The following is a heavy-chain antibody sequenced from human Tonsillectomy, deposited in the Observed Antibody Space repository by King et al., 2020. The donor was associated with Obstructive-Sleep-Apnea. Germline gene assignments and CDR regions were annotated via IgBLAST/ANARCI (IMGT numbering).Heavy chain of an antibody. V-gene: IGHV3-9*01. CDR2: ISWNSGSI. D-gene: IGHD6-19*01. CDR1: GFTFDDYG. Sequence: VQLVESGGGLVQPGRSLRLSCAASGFTFDDYGMHWVRQAPGKGLEWVSGISWNSGSIGYADSVKGRFTISRDNAKNSLYLQMNSLRAEDTALNYCTKEHSSGWYSPFDYWGQGTRVTVSS. J-gene: IGHJ4*02. CDR3: TKEHSSGWYSPFDY.